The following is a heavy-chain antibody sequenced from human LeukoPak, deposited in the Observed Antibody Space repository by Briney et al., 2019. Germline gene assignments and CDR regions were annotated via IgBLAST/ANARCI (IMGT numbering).Heavy chain of an antibody. CDR2: ISNDGSRK. Sequence: GKSLRLSCAPSGFTFSRHGMHWVRQAPGKGLEWVAIISNDGSRKYYAHSVEGRFTISRDNSKNTLYLQMDSLRAEDTAVYYCARDRAWNYFDYWGQGTLVTVSS. CDR1: GFTFSRHG. D-gene: IGHD3-3*01. CDR3: ARDRAWNYFDY. J-gene: IGHJ4*02. V-gene: IGHV3-30*03.